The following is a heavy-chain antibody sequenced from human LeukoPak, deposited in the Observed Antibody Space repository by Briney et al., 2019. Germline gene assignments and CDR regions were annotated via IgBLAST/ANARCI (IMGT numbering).Heavy chain of an antibody. CDR3: AKGGSGWSYYFDF. V-gene: IGHV3-48*04. D-gene: IGHD6-19*01. CDR1: GFTFSSCS. J-gene: IGHJ4*02. CDR2: ISSRSSTI. Sequence: PGGSLRLSCAASGFTFSSCSMHWVRQAPGKGLEWVSYISSRSSTIYYADSVKGRFTISRDNSKNSLYLQMNSLSTEDTALYYCAKGGSGWSYYFDFWGQGTLVTVSS.